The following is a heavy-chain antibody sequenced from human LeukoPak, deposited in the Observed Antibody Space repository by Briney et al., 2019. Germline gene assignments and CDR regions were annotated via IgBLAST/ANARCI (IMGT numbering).Heavy chain of an antibody. J-gene: IGHJ6*03. D-gene: IGHD6-19*01. CDR2: IRYDGSNK. V-gene: IGHV3-30*02. CDR3: AKGSKAVLFTRDHYMDV. CDR1: GFTFSSYD. Sequence: GGSLRLSCAASGFTFSSYDIHWVRQAPGKGLEWVAFIRYDGSNKYYADSVRGRFTISRDNSKNTLYLQMNSLRAEDTAVYFCAKGSKAVLFTRDHYMDVWGKGTTVAISS.